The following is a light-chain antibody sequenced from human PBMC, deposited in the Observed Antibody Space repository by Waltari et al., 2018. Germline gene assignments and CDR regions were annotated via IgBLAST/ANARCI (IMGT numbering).Light chain of an antibody. CDR2: KAS. V-gene: IGKV1-5*03. Sequence: DIQMTQSPSTLSASVGDIVTITCRASQSLNNWLAWFQQKPGKAPKVLIYKASILESGGPSRFSGRVSGTEFTLTLSSLQPDDFGSYYCQQYQKSPWTFGQGTKVEIK. CDR3: QQYQKSPWT. J-gene: IGKJ1*01. CDR1: QSLNNW.